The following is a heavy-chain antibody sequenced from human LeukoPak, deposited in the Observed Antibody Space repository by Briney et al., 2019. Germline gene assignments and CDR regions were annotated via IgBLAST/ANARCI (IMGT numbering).Heavy chain of an antibody. CDR1: GYTFTSYG. CDR3: ARGTEMATITVPMDY. Sequence: ASMKVSCKASGYTFTSYGISWVRQAPGQGLEWMGWINPNSGGTNYAQKFQGWVTMTRDTSISTAYMELSRLRSDDTAVYYCARGTEMATITVPMDYWGQGTLVTVSS. CDR2: INPNSGGT. D-gene: IGHD5-24*01. V-gene: IGHV1-2*04. J-gene: IGHJ4*02.